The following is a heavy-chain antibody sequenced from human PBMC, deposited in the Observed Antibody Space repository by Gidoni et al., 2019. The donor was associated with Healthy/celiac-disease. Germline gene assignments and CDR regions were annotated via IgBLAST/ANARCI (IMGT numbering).Heavy chain of an antibody. CDR2: KWYDGSNK. CDR3: ARDPIPGYSSSSGSENAFDI. CDR1: GFTFSSYV. D-gene: IGHD6-13*01. J-gene: IGHJ3*02. V-gene: IGHV3-33*01. Sequence: QVQLVESGGGVVQPGRSLRLSCAASGFTFSSYVMPWVGQAPGKVLGWVAVKWYDGSNKYYADSVKGRFTISRDNSKNTLYLQMNSLRAEDTAVYYCARDPIPGYSSSSGSENAFDIWGQGTMVTVSS.